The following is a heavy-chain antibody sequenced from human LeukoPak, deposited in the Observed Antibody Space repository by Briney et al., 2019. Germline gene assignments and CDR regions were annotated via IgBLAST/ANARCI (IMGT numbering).Heavy chain of an antibody. CDR2: IWYDGSNK. J-gene: IGHJ3*02. V-gene: IGHV3-33*06. Sequence: PGGSLRLSCAASGFTLSSYGMHWVRQAPGKGLERGAVIWYDGSNKYYADSVKGRFTISRDNSKNTLYLQMNSLRAEDTAVYYCAKDYYDISGLKGAFDIWGQGTMVTVSS. CDR1: GFTLSSYG. D-gene: IGHD3-22*01. CDR3: AKDYYDISGLKGAFDI.